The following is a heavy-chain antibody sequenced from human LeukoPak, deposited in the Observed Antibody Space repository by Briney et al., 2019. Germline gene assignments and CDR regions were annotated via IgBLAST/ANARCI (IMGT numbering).Heavy chain of an antibody. J-gene: IGHJ5*02. D-gene: IGHD7-27*01. CDR2: INHSGST. CDR3: ASVPWGSGWFDP. V-gene: IGHV4-34*01. Sequence: SETLSLTCAVYGGSFSGYYWSWIRQPPGKGLEWIGEINHSGSTNYNPSLKSRVTISVDTSKNQFSLKLSSVTAADTAMHYCASVPWGSGWFDPWGQGTLVTVSS. CDR1: GGSFSGYY.